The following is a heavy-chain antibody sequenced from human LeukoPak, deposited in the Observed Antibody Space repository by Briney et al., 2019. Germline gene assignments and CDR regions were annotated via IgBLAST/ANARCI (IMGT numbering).Heavy chain of an antibody. Sequence: SVKVSCKASGGTFSSYAISWVRQAPGQGLEWMGGIIPIFGTANYAQKFQGRVTITADDSTSTAYMELSSLRSEDTAVYYCARDEGTTGTKKPHFFDYWGQGTLVTVSS. CDR2: IIPIFGTA. V-gene: IGHV1-69*13. D-gene: IGHD1-1*01. CDR1: GGTFSSYA. CDR3: ARDEGTTGTKKPHFFDY. J-gene: IGHJ4*02.